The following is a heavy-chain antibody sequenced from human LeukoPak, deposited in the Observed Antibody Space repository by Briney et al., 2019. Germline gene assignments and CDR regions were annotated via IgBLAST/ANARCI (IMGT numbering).Heavy chain of an antibody. CDR3: ARVWAGLNYDILTGYYADSPFDY. CDR2: INHSGST. V-gene: IGHV4-34*01. D-gene: IGHD3-9*01. CDR1: GGFFSGYY. J-gene: IGHJ4*02. Sequence: SETLSLTCAVYGGFFSGYYWSWIRQPPGKGLEWIGEINHSGSTNYNPSLKSRVTISVGTSKNQFSLKLSSVTAADTAVYYCARVWAGLNYDILTGYYADSPFDYWGQGTLVTVSS.